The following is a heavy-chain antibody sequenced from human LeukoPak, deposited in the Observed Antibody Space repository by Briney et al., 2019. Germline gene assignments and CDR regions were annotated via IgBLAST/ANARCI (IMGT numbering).Heavy chain of an antibody. CDR3: ARDNSAISDCSSASCFHFKY. CDR2: ISAYNGNT. V-gene: IGHV1-18*01. D-gene: IGHD2-2*01. J-gene: IGHJ4*02. Sequence: DSVKVSCKASGYTFTRYGITWVRQAPGQGLEWMGWISAYNGNTNYAHKVQGRVTMTTDTSTRTAYMELRSLSSDDTAVYYCARDNSAISDCSSASCFHFKYWGQGTLVTVSS. CDR1: GYTFTRYG.